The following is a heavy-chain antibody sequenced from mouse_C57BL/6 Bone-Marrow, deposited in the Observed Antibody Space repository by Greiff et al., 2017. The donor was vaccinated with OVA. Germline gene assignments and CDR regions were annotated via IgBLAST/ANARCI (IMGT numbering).Heavy chain of an antibody. Sequence: DVKLVESGGDLVKPGGSLKLSCAASGFTFSSYGMSWVRQTPDKRLEWVATISSGGSYTYYPDSVKGRFTISRDNAKNTLYLQMSSLKSEDTAMYYCGYYGNYVKAMDYWGQGTSVTVSS. CDR3: GYYGNYVKAMDY. CDR1: GFTFSSYG. D-gene: IGHD2-1*01. J-gene: IGHJ4*01. CDR2: ISSGGSYT. V-gene: IGHV5-6*02.